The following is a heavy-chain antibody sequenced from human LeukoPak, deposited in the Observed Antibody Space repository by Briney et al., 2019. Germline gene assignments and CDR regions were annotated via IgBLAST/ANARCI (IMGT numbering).Heavy chain of an antibody. D-gene: IGHD3-16*01. V-gene: IGHV1-2*02. J-gene: IGHJ6*02. CDR1: GYTFTGYY. CDR2: INPNSGGT. Sequence: ASVKVSCKASGYTFTGYYMHWVRQAPGQGLEWMGWINPNSGGTNYAQKFQGRVTMTRDTSISTAYMELSRLRSDDTAVYYCARVGLMGPLGYYGMDVWGQGTTVTVSS. CDR3: ARVGLMGPLGYYGMDV.